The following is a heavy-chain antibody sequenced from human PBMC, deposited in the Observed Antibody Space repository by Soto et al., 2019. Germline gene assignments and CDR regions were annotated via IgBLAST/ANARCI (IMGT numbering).Heavy chain of an antibody. V-gene: IGHV1-69*18. CDR2: IIPIFASP. CDR3: ARDAGIPMVGRGTSFEY. CDR1: GGTFSNYA. Sequence: QVQLVQSGAEVQKPGSSVKVSCKASGGTFSNYAITWVRQAPGQGLEWMGTIIPIFASPRYAQKFQGRVTITADDSTSTTYMDLSSLRSEDTAVYYCARDAGIPMVGRGTSFEYWGQGTLVIVSS. J-gene: IGHJ4*02. D-gene: IGHD6-19*01.